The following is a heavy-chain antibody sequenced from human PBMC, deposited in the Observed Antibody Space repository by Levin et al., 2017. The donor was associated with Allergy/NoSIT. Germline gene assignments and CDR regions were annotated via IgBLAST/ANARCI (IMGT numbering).Heavy chain of an antibody. CDR3: ASHRGSYLGVAFDV. D-gene: IGHD1-26*01. V-gene: IGHV1-18*01. Sequence: ASVKVSCKASGYSFSMFSSYGFSWVRRAPGQGLEWMCWISAYNGDTDYAQKFQGRVTLTTDTSTNTAYMELRSLRSDDTAVYYCASHRGSYLGVAFDVWGQGTMITVSS. CDR1: GYSFSMFSSYG. J-gene: IGHJ3*01. CDR2: ISAYNGDT.